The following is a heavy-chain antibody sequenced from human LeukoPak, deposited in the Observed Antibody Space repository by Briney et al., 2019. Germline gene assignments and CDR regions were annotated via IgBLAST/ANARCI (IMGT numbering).Heavy chain of an antibody. CDR3: AKSEQWLVPPNYYFDY. J-gene: IGHJ4*02. V-gene: IGHV3-11*01. CDR1: GFTFSDYY. D-gene: IGHD6-19*01. Sequence: GGSLRLSCAASGFTFSDYYMSWIRQAPGKGLEWVSYISSSGSTIYYADSVKGRFTISRDNAKNSLYLQMNSLRAEDTAVYYCAKSEQWLVPPNYYFDYWGQGTLVTVSS. CDR2: ISSSGSTI.